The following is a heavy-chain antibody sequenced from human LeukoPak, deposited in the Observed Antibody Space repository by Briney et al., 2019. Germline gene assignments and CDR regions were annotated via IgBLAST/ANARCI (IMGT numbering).Heavy chain of an antibody. D-gene: IGHD3-22*01. CDR1: GGSFSGYY. J-gene: IGHJ4*02. V-gene: IGHV4-34*01. CDR3: ARTGGLDSSGYDY. CDR2: INHSGST. Sequence: SETLSLTCAVYGGSFSGYYWSWIRQPPGKGLEWIGEINHSGSTNYNPSLKSQVTISVDTSKNQFSLKLSSVTAADTAVYYCARTGGLDSSGYDYWGQGTLVTVSS.